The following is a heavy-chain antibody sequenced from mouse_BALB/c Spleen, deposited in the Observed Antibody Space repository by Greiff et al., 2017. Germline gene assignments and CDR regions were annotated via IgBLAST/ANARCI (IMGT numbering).Heavy chain of an antibody. Sequence: VQRVESGAELMKPGASVKISCKATGYTFSSYWIEWVKQRPGHGLEWIGEILPGSGSTNYNEKFKGKATFTADTSSNTAYMQLSSLTSEDSAVYYCARSEYGNYENAMDYWGQGTSVTVSS. CDR2: ILPGSGST. V-gene: IGHV1-9*01. CDR1: GYTFSSYW. CDR3: ARSEYGNYENAMDY. J-gene: IGHJ4*01. D-gene: IGHD2-10*02.